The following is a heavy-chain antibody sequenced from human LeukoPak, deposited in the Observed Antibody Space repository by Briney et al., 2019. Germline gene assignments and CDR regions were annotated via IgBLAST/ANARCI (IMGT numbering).Heavy chain of an antibody. CDR1: GFTFSDYY. J-gene: IGHJ4*02. D-gene: IGHD3-10*01. V-gene: IGHV3-23*01. CDR3: AKSGSYYYGSGSHFDC. Sequence: PGGSLRLSCAASGFTFSDYYMSWLRQAPGKGLEWVSAISGSGGSTYYADSVKGRFTISRDNSKNTLYLQMNSLRAEDTAVYYCAKSGSYYYGSGSHFDCWGQGTLVTVSS. CDR2: ISGSGGST.